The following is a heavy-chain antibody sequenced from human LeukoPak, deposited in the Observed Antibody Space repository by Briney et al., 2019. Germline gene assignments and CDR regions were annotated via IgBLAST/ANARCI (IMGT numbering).Heavy chain of an antibody. J-gene: IGHJ4*02. V-gene: IGHV3-23*01. D-gene: IGHD6-19*01. Sequence: GGSLRLSCAASGFTFSSYAMSWVRQAPGKGLEWASAVSGSGVSTYYADSVKGRFTISRDNSKNTLYLQMYSLRAEDTAVYYCAKVGSGWYYFDYWGQGTLATVS. CDR3: AKVGSGWYYFDY. CDR2: VSGSGVST. CDR1: GFTFSSYA.